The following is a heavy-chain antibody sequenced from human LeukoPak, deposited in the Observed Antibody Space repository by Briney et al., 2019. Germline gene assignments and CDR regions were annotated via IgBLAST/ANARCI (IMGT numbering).Heavy chain of an antibody. J-gene: IGHJ4*02. Sequence: PGGSLRLSCAASGFTFSSYAMSWVRQAPGKGLEWVSAISGSGGSTYYADSVKGRFTISRDNSKNTLYLQMNSLRAEDTAVYYCAKFPRGDFWSGYYSPGQTHFDYWGQGTLVTVSS. V-gene: IGHV3-23*01. CDR3: AKFPRGDFWSGYYSPGQTHFDY. CDR1: GFTFSSYA. D-gene: IGHD3-3*01. CDR2: ISGSGGST.